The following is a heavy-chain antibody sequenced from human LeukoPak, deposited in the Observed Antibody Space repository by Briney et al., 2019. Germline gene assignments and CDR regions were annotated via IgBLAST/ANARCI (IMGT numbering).Heavy chain of an antibody. CDR2: FIPMVGVA. CDR3: ARIQAVGVPVAIDAYYSYGMDV. J-gene: IGHJ6*02. Sequence: GASVKVSCKASGGSSSRNAISWVRQAPGQGLEWMGRFIPMVGVATYAQKFQGRVPITEDRPTSTAYMELSSVTSEDTAVYYCARIQAVGVPVAIDAYYSYGMDVWGQGTAVSVSS. CDR1: GGSSSRNA. V-gene: IGHV1-69*04. D-gene: IGHD2-2*02.